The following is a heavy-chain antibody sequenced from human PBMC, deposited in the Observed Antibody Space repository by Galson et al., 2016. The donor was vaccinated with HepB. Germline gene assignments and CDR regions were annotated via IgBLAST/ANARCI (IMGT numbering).Heavy chain of an antibody. Sequence: SLRLSCAASGFPFSTYSMHWVRQAPCKGLEWVAVIWYDGSNKKYLDSVKGRFTISRDDSKNTLYLQMNSRRAEDTAVYYCARSLADYYYMAVWGKGTTVTVYS. CDR2: IWYDGSNK. CDR1: GFPFSTYS. CDR3: ARSLADYYYMAV. J-gene: IGHJ6*03. V-gene: IGHV3-33*01.